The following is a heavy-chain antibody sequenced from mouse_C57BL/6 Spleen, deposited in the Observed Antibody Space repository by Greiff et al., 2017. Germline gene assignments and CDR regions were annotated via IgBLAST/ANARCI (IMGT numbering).Heavy chain of an antibody. V-gene: IGHV1-15*01. D-gene: IGHD2-5*01. CDR3: TRWVPYYSNPLDY. CDR2: IDPETGGT. J-gene: IGHJ2*01. Sequence: QVQLQQSGAELVRPGASVTLSCKASGYTFTDYEMHWVKQTPVHGLEWIGAIDPETGGTAYNQKFKGKAILTADKSSSTAYMERRSLTSEDSAVYYCTRWVPYYSNPLDYWGQGTTLTVSS. CDR1: GYTFTDYE.